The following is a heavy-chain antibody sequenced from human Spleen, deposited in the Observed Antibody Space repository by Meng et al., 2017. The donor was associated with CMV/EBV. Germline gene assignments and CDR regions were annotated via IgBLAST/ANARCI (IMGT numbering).Heavy chain of an antibody. Sequence: ASVKVSCKASGYTFTNYFMHWVRQAPGQGLEWMGLIDPSGDSTTYAQKFQGRVTMTRDTSTSTVYMELRSLRSDDTAVYYCARVIVPAATSPWFDPWGQGTLVTVSS. CDR1: GYTFTNYF. V-gene: IGHV1-46*01. J-gene: IGHJ5*02. CDR2: IDPSGDST. CDR3: ARVIVPAATSPWFDP. D-gene: IGHD2-2*01.